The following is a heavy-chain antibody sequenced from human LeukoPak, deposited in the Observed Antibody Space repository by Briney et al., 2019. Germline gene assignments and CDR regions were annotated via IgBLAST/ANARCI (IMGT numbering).Heavy chain of an antibody. CDR3: ARDLEGLVVPAAINDY. CDR1: GGTFSSYA. V-gene: IGHV1-2*02. CDR2: INPNSGGT. Sequence: GASVKVSCKASGGTFSSYAISWVRQAPGQGLEWMGWINPNSGGTNYAQKFQGRVTMTRDTSISTAYMELSRLRSDDTAVYYCARDLEGLVVPAAINDYWGQGTLVTVSS. J-gene: IGHJ4*02. D-gene: IGHD2-2*02.